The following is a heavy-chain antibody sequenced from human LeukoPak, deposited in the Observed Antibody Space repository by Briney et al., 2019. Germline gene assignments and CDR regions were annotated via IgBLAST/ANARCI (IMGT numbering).Heavy chain of an antibody. Sequence: GSLTLSCAASGFTFRSYWMQWIRQSPGKGLEWIGTIYYSGSTYYSPSLKSRVTMSVDTSKNQFSLKLSSVTAPDTPVYYCARHLEYISSWKGYYFDYWGQGTLVTVSS. CDR2: IYYSGST. D-gene: IGHD6-13*01. CDR1: GFTFRSYW. J-gene: IGHJ4*02. V-gene: IGHV4-39*01. CDR3: ARHLEYISSWKGYYFDY.